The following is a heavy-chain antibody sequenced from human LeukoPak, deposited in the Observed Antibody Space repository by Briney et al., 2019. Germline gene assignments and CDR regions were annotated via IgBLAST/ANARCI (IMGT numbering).Heavy chain of an antibody. CDR3: ARGFGGP. CDR2: INHSGST. CDR1: GGSFSGYY. Sequence: NSSETLSLTCAVYGGSFSGYYWSWIRQPPGKGLEWIGEINHSGSTNYNPSLKSRVTISVDTSKNQFSLKLSSVTAADTAVYYCARGFGGPWGQGTLVTVSS. D-gene: IGHD3-10*01. V-gene: IGHV4-34*01. J-gene: IGHJ5*02.